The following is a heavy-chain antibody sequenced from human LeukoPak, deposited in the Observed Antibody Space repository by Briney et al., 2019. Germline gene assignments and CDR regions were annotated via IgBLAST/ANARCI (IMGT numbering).Heavy chain of an antibody. CDR2: IRSKANSYAT. D-gene: IGHD3-22*01. J-gene: IGHJ4*02. V-gene: IGHV3-73*01. CDR1: GFTFSGSA. Sequence: GGSLKLSCAASGFTFSGSAMHWVRQASGKGLEWVGRIRSKANSYATAYAASVKGRFTISRDDSKNTAYLQMNSLKTEDTAVYYCTRPHYDSNRHGWGQGTLVTVSS. CDR3: TRPHYDSNRHG.